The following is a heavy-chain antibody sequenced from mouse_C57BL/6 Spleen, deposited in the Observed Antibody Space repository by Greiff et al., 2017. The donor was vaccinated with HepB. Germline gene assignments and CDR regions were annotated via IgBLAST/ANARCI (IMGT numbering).Heavy chain of an antibody. V-gene: IGHV1-54*01. D-gene: IGHD1-1*01. J-gene: IGHJ2*01. Sequence: LQESGAELVRPGTSVKVSCKASGYAFTNYLIEWVKQRPGQGLEWIGVINPGSGGTNYNEKFKGKATLTADKSSSTAYMQLSSLTSEDSAVYFCARFGGPLRYDFDYWGQGTTLTVSS. CDR3: ARFGGPLRYDFDY. CDR1: GYAFTNYL. CDR2: INPGSGGT.